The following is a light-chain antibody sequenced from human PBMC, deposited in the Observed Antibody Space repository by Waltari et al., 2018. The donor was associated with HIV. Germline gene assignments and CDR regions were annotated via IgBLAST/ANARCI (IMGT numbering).Light chain of an antibody. J-gene: IGLJ2*01. CDR2: EVN. Sequence: QSALTQPASVSGSLGQSLTISCTATSSDVGNYKLLSWYQHHPGKVPKLMIYEVNKRPSGFSNRFSGSKSGNTASLTISGLQAEDEVDYYCCSYAGSNTVIFCGGTKVTVL. V-gene: IGLV2-23*02. CDR1: SSDVGNYKL. CDR3: CSYAGSNTVI.